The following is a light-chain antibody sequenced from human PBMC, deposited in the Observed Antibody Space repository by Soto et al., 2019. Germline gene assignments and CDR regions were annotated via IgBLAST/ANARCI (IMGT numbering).Light chain of an antibody. CDR1: SGHSDYA. J-gene: IGLJ3*02. CDR2: VTSDGSH. CDR3: QAWGTCGV. V-gene: IGLV4-69*01. Sequence: QSVLTQSPSASASPGASVKLTCTLSSGHSDYAIAWHQQQPEKGPRYLMKVTSDGSHTKGDGIPDRFSGSSSGADRYLTIASLRSDDEADYYCQAWGTCGVFGGGTKVTVL.